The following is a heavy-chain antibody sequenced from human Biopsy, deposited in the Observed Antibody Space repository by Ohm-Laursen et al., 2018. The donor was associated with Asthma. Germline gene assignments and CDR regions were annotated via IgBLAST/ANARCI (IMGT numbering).Heavy chain of an antibody. CDR2: IYRNGDT. Sequence: SQTLSLTCGVSGDSIDSGDCSWTWIRQSPGVGLEWIGYIYRNGDTYYNPTLKNRVTISIDRSKNQFSLRLRSVTAADTAVYYCARGWNCGGDCYSLDYWGQGTLVTVSS. CDR1: GDSIDSGDCS. CDR3: ARGWNCGGDCYSLDY. J-gene: IGHJ4*02. D-gene: IGHD2-21*02. V-gene: IGHV4-30-2*06.